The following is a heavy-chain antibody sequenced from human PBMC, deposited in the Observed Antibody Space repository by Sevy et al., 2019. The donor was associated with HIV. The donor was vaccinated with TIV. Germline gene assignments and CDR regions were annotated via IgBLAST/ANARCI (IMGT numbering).Heavy chain of an antibody. CDR3: TTDPLYSGYDSENDSPDY. CDR1: AFTFSNAW. Sequence: GGSLRLSCAASAFTFSNAWMNWVRQAPGKGLEWVGRIKSKTDGGTTDYAAPVKGRFTISRDDSKNTLYLQMNSLKTEDTAVYYCTTDPLYSGYDSENDSPDYWGQGTLVTVSS. CDR2: IKSKTDGGTT. J-gene: IGHJ4*02. D-gene: IGHD5-12*01. V-gene: IGHV3-15*07.